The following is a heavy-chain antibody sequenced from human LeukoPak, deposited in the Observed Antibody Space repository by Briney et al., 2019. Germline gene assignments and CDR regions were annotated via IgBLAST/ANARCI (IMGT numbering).Heavy chain of an antibody. D-gene: IGHD4-17*01. CDR2: IIWNSGSI. CDR1: GFTFDVHA. CDR3: AKDWGTLDYGDYELED. J-gene: IGHJ4*02. V-gene: IGHV3-9*01. Sequence: PGRSLRLSCAASGFTFDVHAMHWVRHAPGKGLEWVSGIIWNSGSIGYADSVKGRFTISRDNAKNSLYLQMNSLRAEYTALYYCAKDWGTLDYGDYELEDWGQGPLVTVSS.